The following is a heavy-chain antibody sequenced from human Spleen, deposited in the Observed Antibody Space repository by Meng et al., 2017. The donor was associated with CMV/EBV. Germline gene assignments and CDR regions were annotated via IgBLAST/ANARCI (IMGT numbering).Heavy chain of an antibody. CDR2: ISYDGSNQ. J-gene: IGHJ1*01. Sequence: GGSLRLSCVASGFTVSSNYMSWVRQAPGKGLEWVAVISYDGSNQYYADSVKGQFTISRDNSKNTLHLQMNSLRAEDTAVYYCARCREMTAAGTQGAFQHWGQGTLVTVSS. CDR3: ARCREMTAAGTQGAFQH. CDR1: GFTVSSNY. V-gene: IGHV3-30*03. D-gene: IGHD6-13*01.